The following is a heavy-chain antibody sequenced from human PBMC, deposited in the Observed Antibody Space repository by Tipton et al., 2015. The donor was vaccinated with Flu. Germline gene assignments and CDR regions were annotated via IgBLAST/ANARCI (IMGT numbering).Heavy chain of an antibody. CDR1: GFTFSSYA. CDR2: ISGSGGST. V-gene: IGHV3-23*01. D-gene: IGHD2-2*01. Sequence: CAASGFTFSSYAMSWVRQAPGKGLEWVSAISGSGGSTYYADSVKGRFTISRDNSKNTLYLQMNSLRAEDTAVYYCAKDACSTSCPGDYWGQGTLVTVSS. CDR3: AKDACSTSCPGDY. J-gene: IGHJ4*02.